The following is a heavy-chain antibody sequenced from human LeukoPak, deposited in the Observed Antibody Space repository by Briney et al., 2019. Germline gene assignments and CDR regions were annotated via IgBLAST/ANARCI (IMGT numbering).Heavy chain of an antibody. CDR2: ISYSGIT. V-gene: IGHV4-59*08. J-gene: IGHJ4*02. D-gene: IGHD1-1*01. Sequence: PSETLSLTCTVSGGSISSYDWSWIRQPPGKGLEWIGYISYSGITDYNPSLKSRVTISVDTSKNQFSLELTSVTAADTAVYYCSRQEGGTTYDYWGQGTLVTVSS. CDR3: SRQEGGTTYDY. CDR1: GGSISSYD.